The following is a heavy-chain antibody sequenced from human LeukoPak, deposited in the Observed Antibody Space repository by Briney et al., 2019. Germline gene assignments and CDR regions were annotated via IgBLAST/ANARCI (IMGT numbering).Heavy chain of an antibody. CDR2: ISWNSGSI. Sequence: GGSLRLSCAASGFTFDDYAMHWVRQAPGKGLEWVSGISWNSGSIGYADSVKGRFTISRDNAKNSLYLQMSSLRAEDTALYYCAKDYGDYPYYFDYWGQGTLVTVSS. CDR1: GFTFDDYA. J-gene: IGHJ4*02. CDR3: AKDYGDYPYYFDY. D-gene: IGHD4-17*01. V-gene: IGHV3-9*01.